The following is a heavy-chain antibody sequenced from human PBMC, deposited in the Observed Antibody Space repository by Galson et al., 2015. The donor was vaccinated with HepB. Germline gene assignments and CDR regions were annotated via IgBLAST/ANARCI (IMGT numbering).Heavy chain of an antibody. CDR2: IIPIFGTA. Sequence: SVKVSCKASGGTFSSYAISWVRQAPGQGLEWMGGIIPIFGTANYAQKFQGRVTITADESTSTAYMELSSLRSEDTAVYYCARPRHTFGGVPAYFDYWGQGTLVTVSS. V-gene: IGHV1-69*13. D-gene: IGHD3-16*01. CDR3: ARPRHTFGGVPAYFDY. J-gene: IGHJ4*02. CDR1: GGTFSSYA.